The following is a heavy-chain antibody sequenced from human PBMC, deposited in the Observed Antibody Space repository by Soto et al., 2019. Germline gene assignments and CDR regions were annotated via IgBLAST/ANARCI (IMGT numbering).Heavy chain of an antibody. V-gene: IGHV1-2*02. CDR2: IDPKNGGT. CDR3: GRDDDGSFPY. J-gene: IGHJ4*02. D-gene: IGHD1-26*01. CDR1: GYSISAYY. Sequence: QVQLVQSGTEVKKPGASVKVSCQASGYSISAYYIHWVRQAPGQGLEWMGWIDPKNGGTVSAQKFQGRLTMTRDTSISTVYMDLSGLTSDATALYYWGRDDDGSFPYWGQGSLVPVSS.